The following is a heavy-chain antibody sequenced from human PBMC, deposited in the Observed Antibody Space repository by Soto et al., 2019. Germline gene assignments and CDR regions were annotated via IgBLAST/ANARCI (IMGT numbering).Heavy chain of an antibody. Sequence: PGGSLRLACAASGFTFSSYWMSWVRQAPGKGLEWVANIKQDGSEKYYVDSVKGRFTISRDNAKNSLYLQMNSLRAEDTAVYYCARGPNSDYYDSSGYAFDIWGQGTMVTVS. CDR2: IKQDGSEK. CDR3: ARGPNSDYYDSSGYAFDI. CDR1: GFTFSSYW. J-gene: IGHJ3*02. V-gene: IGHV3-7*03. D-gene: IGHD3-22*01.